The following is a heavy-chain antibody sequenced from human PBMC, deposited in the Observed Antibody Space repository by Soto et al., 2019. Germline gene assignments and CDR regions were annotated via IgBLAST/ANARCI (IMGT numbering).Heavy chain of an antibody. J-gene: IGHJ6*02. CDR1: GDSISRVYY. CDR2: IYHTGTT. Sequence: SETLSLTCVVSGDSISRVYYWAWIRQPPGKGLEWVASIYHTGTTYYNPSFTSRVTMSVDTSKNQFSLKLKAVTAADTAVYYCGGAQTRGYSTFFGRYYYGVDVWGQGTTVTVSS. D-gene: IGHD6-13*01. CDR3: GGAQTRGYSTFFGRYYYGVDV. V-gene: IGHV4-38-2*01.